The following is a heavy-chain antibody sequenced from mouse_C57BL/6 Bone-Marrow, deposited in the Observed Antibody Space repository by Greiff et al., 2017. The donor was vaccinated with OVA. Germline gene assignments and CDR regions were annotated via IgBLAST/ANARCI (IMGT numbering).Heavy chain of an antibody. CDR2: ISDGGSYT. J-gene: IGHJ3*01. CDR1: GFTFSSYA. Sequence: DVKLVESGGGLVKPGGSLKLSCAASGFTFSSYAMSWVRQTPEKRLEWVATISDGGSYTYYPDNVKGRFTISRDNAKNNLYLQMSHLKSEDTAMYYCARGDGYYEAYWGQGTLVTVSA. V-gene: IGHV5-4*03. D-gene: IGHD2-3*01. CDR3: ARGDGYYEAY.